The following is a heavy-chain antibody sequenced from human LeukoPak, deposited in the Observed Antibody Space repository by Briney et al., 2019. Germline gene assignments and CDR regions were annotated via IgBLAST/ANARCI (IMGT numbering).Heavy chain of an antibody. CDR3: ARDFADYGGNSGDY. J-gene: IGHJ4*02. V-gene: IGHV1-46*01. D-gene: IGHD4-23*01. CDR2: INHSGGST. CDR1: GYTFTSYY. Sequence: GASVKVSCKASGYTFTSYYMHWGRQAPGQGLEWMGIINHSGGSTNYAQKFQGRVTMTRDMSTSTVYMELSSLRSEDTAVYYCARDFADYGGNSGDYWGQGTLVSVSS.